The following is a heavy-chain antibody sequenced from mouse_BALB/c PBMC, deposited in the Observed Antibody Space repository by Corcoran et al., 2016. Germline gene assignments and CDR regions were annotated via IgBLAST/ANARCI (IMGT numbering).Heavy chain of an antibody. V-gene: IGHV1-18*01. D-gene: IGHD1-1*02. J-gene: IGHJ4*01. CDR2: INPYNGGT. Sequence: EVQLQQSGPELVKPGASMKISCKASGYSFTGYTMNWVKQSHGKNLERIGLINPYNGGTSYNQKFKGKATLTVDKSSSTAYMELLSLTSEDSAVYYCARKGLRWDYAMDYWGQGTSVTVSS. CDR1: GYSFTGYT. CDR3: ARKGLRWDYAMDY.